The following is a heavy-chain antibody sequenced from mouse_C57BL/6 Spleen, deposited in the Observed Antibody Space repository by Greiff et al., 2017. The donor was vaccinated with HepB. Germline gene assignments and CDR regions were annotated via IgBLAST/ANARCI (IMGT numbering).Heavy chain of an antibody. CDR1: GYSFTGYY. CDR3: ATPGGY. V-gene: IGHV1-42*01. CDR2: INPSTGGT. J-gene: IGHJ2*01. Sequence: VQLQQSGPELVKPGASVKISCKASGYSFTGYYMNWVKQSPEKSLEWIGEINPSTGGTTYNQKFKAKATLTVDKSSSTAYMQLKSLTSEDSAVYYCATPGGYWGQGTTLTVSS.